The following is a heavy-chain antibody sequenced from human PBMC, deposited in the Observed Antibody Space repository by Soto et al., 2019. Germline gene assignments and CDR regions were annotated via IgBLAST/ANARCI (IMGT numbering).Heavy chain of an antibody. V-gene: IGHV1-2*02. Sequence: ASVKVSCKASGYTFTGYYMHWVRQAPGQGLEWMGWINPNSGGTNYAQKFQGRVTMTRDTSISTAYMELSRLRSDDTAVYYCARGERQQLVPEDAFDIWGQGTMVTVSS. CDR1: GYTFTGYY. CDR3: ARGERQQLVPEDAFDI. D-gene: IGHD6-13*01. J-gene: IGHJ3*02. CDR2: INPNSGGT.